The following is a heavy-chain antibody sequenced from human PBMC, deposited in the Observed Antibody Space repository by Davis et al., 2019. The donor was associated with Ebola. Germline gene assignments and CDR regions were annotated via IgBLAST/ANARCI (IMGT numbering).Heavy chain of an antibody. CDR1: GFTFNSYW. CDR2: IRYDGSNK. J-gene: IGHJ4*02. CDR3: ARDKRGHVIRGVFDY. D-gene: IGHD1-26*01. V-gene: IGHV3-30*02. Sequence: GESLKISCAASGFTFNSYWMSWIRQAPGKGLEWVAFIRYDGSNKYYADSVKGRFTISRDNAKNSLYLQMNSLRAEETAVYYCARDKRGHVIRGVFDYWGQGTLVTVSS.